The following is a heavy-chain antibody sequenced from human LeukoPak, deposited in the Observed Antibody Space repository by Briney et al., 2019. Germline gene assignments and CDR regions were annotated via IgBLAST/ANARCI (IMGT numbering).Heavy chain of an antibody. Sequence: ASVKVSCKASGYTFTSYYMHWVRQAPGQGLERMGIINPSGGSTSYAQKFQGRVTMTRDMSTSTVYMELSSLRAEDTAVYYCAKWDYDYGEQNYWGQGTLVTVSS. CDR2: INPSGGST. CDR1: GYTFTSYY. V-gene: IGHV1-46*01. CDR3: AKWDYDYGEQNY. J-gene: IGHJ4*02. D-gene: IGHD4-17*01.